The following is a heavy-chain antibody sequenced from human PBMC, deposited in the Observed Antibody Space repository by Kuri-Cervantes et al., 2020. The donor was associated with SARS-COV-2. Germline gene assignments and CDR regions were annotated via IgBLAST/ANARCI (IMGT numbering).Heavy chain of an antibody. CDR2: IWYDGSNK. Sequence: GESLKISCAASGFTFSSYGMHWVRQAPGKGLEWVAVIWYDGSNKYYADSVKGRFTISRDNSKNTLYLQMNSLRAEDTAVYYCARDGATLGAWKYYYYGMDVWGQGTTVTVSS. D-gene: IGHD1-1*01. J-gene: IGHJ6*02. V-gene: IGHV3-33*01. CDR1: GFTFSSYG. CDR3: ARDGATLGAWKYYYYGMDV.